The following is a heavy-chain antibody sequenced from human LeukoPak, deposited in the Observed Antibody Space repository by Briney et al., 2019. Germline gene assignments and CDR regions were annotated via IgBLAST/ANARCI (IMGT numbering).Heavy chain of an antibody. J-gene: IGHJ4*02. D-gene: IGHD3-22*01. V-gene: IGHV3-21*04. Sequence: GGSLRLSCTASGFTFNSYTFNWVRQAPGKGLEWVSSISTSHSYIYYADSLKGRFTISRDNAKNSLYLQMNSLRAEDTALYYCARGYYDSSGSAFYYFDYWGQGTLVTVS. CDR2: ISTSHSYI. CDR3: ARGYYDSSGSAFYYFDY. CDR1: GFTFNSYT.